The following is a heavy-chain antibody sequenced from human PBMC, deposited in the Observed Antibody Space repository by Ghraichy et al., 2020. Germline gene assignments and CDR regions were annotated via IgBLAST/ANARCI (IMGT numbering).Heavy chain of an antibody. CDR1: EFTFSSYS. V-gene: IGHV3-48*02. Sequence: GGSLRLSCVGSEFTFSSYSMNWVRQAPGKGLEWVSYITSSSRFISYADSEKGRFTVSRDNGQNSLYLQMKSLRDEDTAVYYCARGSTVVRYYYYDGMDVWGQGTTVTVSS. CDR2: ITSSSRFI. D-gene: IGHD4-23*01. CDR3: ARGSTVVRYYYYDGMDV. J-gene: IGHJ6*02.